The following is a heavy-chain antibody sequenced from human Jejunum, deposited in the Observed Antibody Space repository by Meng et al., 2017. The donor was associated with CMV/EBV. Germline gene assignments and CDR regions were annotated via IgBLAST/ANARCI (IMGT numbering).Heavy chain of an antibody. CDR2: IYGGNT. CDR3: ARDLNHSYGYYFHY. Sequence: QLRLQEPGPGLVKSSETPSPTCTVSGGSISTYYWSWIRQPPGKGLEWIGYIYGGNTNYNPSLKSRVTISVDTSKNQFSLSLTSVTAADTAVYYCARDLNHSYGYYFHYWGQGTLVTVSS. D-gene: IGHD5-18*01. CDR1: GGSISTYY. V-gene: IGHV4-59*01. J-gene: IGHJ4*02.